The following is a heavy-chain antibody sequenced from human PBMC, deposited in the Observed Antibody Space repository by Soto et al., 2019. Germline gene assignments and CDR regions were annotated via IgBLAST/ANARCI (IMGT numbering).Heavy chain of an antibody. CDR2: VYHSGTT. V-gene: IGHV4-38-2*01. J-gene: IGHJ4*02. CDR3: TRSLYSSSWYAGS. D-gene: IGHD6-13*01. Sequence: SETLSLTCGFSGYSIISGYYWGWIRQPPGKGLEWIGSVYHSGTTYYNPSLKSRVTISLDTSKNQFSLRLTSVTAADTAMYFCTRSLYSSSWYAGSWGQGTLVTVSS. CDR1: GYSIISGYY.